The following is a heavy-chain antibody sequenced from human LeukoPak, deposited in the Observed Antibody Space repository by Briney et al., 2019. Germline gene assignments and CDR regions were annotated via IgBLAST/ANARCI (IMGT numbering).Heavy chain of an antibody. CDR1: GFTFSSYG. J-gene: IGHJ5*02. CDR3: AKDVISWFDP. Sequence: PGGSLRLSCAASGFTFSSYGIHWVRQAPGKGLEWVAFIRYDGSNKYYADSVKGRFTISRDNSKNTLYLQMNSLRAEDTAVYYCAKDVISWFDPWGQGTLVTVSS. CDR2: IRYDGSNK. D-gene: IGHD2-15*01. V-gene: IGHV3-30*02.